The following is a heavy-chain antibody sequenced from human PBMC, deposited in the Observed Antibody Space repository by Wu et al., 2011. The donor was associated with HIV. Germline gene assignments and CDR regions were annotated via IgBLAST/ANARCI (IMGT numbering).Heavy chain of an antibody. CDR2: ISAYNGDT. J-gene: IGHJ6*03. Sequence: QVQLVQSGAEVKKPGASVKVSRKASGYTFTNSGINWVRQAPGQGLEWMGRISAYNGDTNYAQKFQGRVTMTTDTSTSTAYMELRSLRSDDTAFYYCARDHIVVVPAAPKPYYYYYMDVWGKGTTVTVSS. CDR1: GYTFTNSG. CDR3: ARDHIVVVPAAPKPYYYYYMDV. V-gene: IGHV1-18*01. D-gene: IGHD2-2*01.